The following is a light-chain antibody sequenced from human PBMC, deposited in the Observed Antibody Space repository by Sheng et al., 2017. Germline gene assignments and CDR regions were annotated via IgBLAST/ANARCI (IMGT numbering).Light chain of an antibody. CDR3: QQRSNWPPGLT. J-gene: IGKJ4*01. CDR1: QSLSVNY. Sequence: EILLTQSPGTLSLSPGERATLSCRASQSLSVNYLAWYQQKPGQAPRLLIYDASNRATGIPARFSGSGSGTDFTLTISSLEPEDFAVYYCQQRSNWPPGLTFGGGTKVEIK. V-gene: IGKV3-11*01. CDR2: DAS.